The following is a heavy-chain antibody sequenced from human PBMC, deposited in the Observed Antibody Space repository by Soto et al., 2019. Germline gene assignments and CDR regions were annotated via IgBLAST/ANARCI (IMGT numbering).Heavy chain of an antibody. J-gene: IGHJ4*02. CDR2: INPYNGNT. Sequence: ASVKVSCKASGYTFTSYGISWVRQAPGQGLEWMAWINPYNGNTKYAEKFLGRVTVTTDTSTATAYMEVRSLTSDDTAVFYCARVGVGLAAPRVWPYWGQGTPVTVSS. V-gene: IGHV1-18*04. CDR3: ARVGVGLAAPRVWPY. CDR1: GYTFTSYG. D-gene: IGHD6-13*01.